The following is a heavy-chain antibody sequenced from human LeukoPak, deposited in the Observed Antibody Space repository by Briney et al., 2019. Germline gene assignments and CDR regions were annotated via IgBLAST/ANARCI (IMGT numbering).Heavy chain of an antibody. CDR1: EFTFSNYW. D-gene: IGHD2-21*01. Sequence: GGSLRLSCAASEFTFSNYWMSWVRQAPGKGLEWVASIQKDGRQKYYLESVKGRFTISRDNTKNSLYLHTSSLRADDTAVYFCATVAGYFDYWGQGTLVTVSS. V-gene: IGHV3-7*01. CDR2: IQKDGRQK. CDR3: ATVAGYFDY. J-gene: IGHJ4*02.